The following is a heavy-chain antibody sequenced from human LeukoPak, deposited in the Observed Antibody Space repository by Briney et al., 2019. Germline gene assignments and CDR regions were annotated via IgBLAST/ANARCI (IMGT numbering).Heavy chain of an antibody. CDR3: AGEYCSGGSCRQGFDY. D-gene: IGHD2-15*01. V-gene: IGHV1-2*02. J-gene: IGHJ4*02. Sequence: ASVKVSCKVSGYTLTELSMHWVRQAPGQGLEWMGWINPNSGDTNHAQNFQGRVTLTRDTSISTAYMELSSLRSDDSAVYYCAGEYCSGGSCRQGFDYWGQGTLVTVSS. CDR1: GYTLTELS. CDR2: INPNSGDT.